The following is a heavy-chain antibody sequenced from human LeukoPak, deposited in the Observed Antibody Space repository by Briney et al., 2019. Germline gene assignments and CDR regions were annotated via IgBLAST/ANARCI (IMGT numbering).Heavy chain of an antibody. CDR2: ISYDGSNK. CDR3: ARDAGYSYGTDY. Sequence: GRSLRLSCAASGFTFSSYGMHWVRQAPGKGLEWVAVISYDGSNKYYVDSVKGRFTISRDNSKNTLHLQMNSLRAEDTAVYYCARDAGYSYGTDYWGQGTLVTVSS. CDR1: GFTFSSYG. V-gene: IGHV3-30*03. J-gene: IGHJ4*02. D-gene: IGHD5-18*01.